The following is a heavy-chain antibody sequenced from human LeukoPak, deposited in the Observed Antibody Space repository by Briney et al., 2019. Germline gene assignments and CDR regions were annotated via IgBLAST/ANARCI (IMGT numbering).Heavy chain of an antibody. V-gene: IGHV1-69*13. CDR3: ASPKRSHYYDSSGYYQGYYYGMDV. J-gene: IGHJ6*02. CDR1: GYTFTGYY. CDR2: IIPIFGTA. Sequence: GASVKVSCKASGYTFTGYYMHWVRQAPGQGLEWMGGIIPIFGTANYAQKFQGRVTITADESTSTAYMELSSLRSEDTAVYYCASPKRSHYYDSSGYYQGYYYGMDVWGQGTTVTVSS. D-gene: IGHD3-22*01.